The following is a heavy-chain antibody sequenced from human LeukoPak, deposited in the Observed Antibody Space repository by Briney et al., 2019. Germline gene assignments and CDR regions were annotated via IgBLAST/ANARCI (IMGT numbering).Heavy chain of an antibody. CDR3: ARGLRDGLTGNDVLDV. CDR1: GYNFNSYD. CDR2: MNPHGDYT. J-gene: IGHJ3*01. D-gene: IGHD3-9*01. Sequence: ASVKVSCMASGYNFNSYDINWVRQAAGQGLEWMGWMNPHGDYTGYSQKFQDRVTMTSDSSTTTAFMELSSLTSEDTALYYCARGLRDGLTGNDVLDVWGLGTMVIVTS. V-gene: IGHV1-8*01.